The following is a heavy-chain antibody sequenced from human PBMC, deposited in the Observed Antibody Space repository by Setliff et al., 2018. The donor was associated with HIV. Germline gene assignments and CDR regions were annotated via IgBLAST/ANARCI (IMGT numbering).Heavy chain of an antibody. J-gene: IGHJ4*02. CDR3: ARVRLRVPPSIFDY. Sequence: SESLSLTCVVSGDSISRSRYYWSWIRQPPGKGLEWIGYIYYSGSTYYNPSLKSRVTISVDTSKNQFSLRLNSVTAADTAVYYCARVRLRVPPSIFDYWGQGALVTVS. D-gene: IGHD2-2*01. V-gene: IGHV4-31*11. CDR2: IYYSGST. CDR1: GDSISRSRYY.